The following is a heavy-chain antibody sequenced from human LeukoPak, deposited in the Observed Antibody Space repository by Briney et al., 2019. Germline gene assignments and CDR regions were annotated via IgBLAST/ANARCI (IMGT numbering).Heavy chain of an antibody. V-gene: IGHV4-39*01. CDR3: ARHPFSIDARDY. J-gene: IGHJ4*02. D-gene: IGHD3-3*02. CDR2: IYYSGST. Sequence: SETLSLTCTVSGGSISSSSYYWGWIRQPPGKGLEWIGSIYYSGSTYYNPSLKSRVTISVDTSKNQFSLKLSSVTAADTAVYYCARHPFSIDARDYWGQGTLVTVSS. CDR1: GGSISSSSYY.